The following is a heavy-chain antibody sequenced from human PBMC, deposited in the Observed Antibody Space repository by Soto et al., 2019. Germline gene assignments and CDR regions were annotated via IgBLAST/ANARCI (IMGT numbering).Heavy chain of an antibody. CDR3: ASVYYDSSVWTYYYYGMDV. Sequence: QVQLVQSGAEVKKPGSSVKVSCKASGGTFSSYAISWVRQAPGQGLEWMGGIIPIFGTANYAQKFQGRVTITADESTSTAYMELSRLRSEDTAVHYCASVYYDSSVWTYYYYGMDVWGQGTTVTVSS. CDR1: GGTFSSYA. CDR2: IIPIFGTA. V-gene: IGHV1-69*01. J-gene: IGHJ6*02. D-gene: IGHD3-22*01.